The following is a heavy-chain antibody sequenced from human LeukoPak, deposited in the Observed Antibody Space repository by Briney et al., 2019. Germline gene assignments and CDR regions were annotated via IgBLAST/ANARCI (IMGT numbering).Heavy chain of an antibody. Sequence: SETLSLTYAVHGGSFSRYYCGWIRQPPGKGLEWIGEINHSGSTNYNPSLKSRVTISVDTSKNQFYLKLRSVTAADTAVYYCARPSGDILTGYNGRWGQGTLVTVSS. CDR3: ARPSGDILTGYNGR. CDR2: INHSGST. D-gene: IGHD3-9*01. J-gene: IGHJ4*02. V-gene: IGHV4-34*01. CDR1: GGSFSRYY.